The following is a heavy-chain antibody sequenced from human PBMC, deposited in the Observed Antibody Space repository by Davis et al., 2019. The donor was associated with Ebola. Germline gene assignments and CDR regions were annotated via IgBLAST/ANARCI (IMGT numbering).Heavy chain of an antibody. CDR3: ARYRNYYDSSGYYYEDFDY. CDR1: GGTFSSYA. Sequence: SVKVSCKASGGTFSSYAISWVRQAPGQGLEWMGGIIPIFGTANYAQKFQGRVTITADESTSTAYMELSSLRSEDTAVYYCARYRNYYDSSGYYYEDFDYWGQGTLVTVSS. V-gene: IGHV1-69*13. CDR2: IIPIFGTA. J-gene: IGHJ4*02. D-gene: IGHD3-22*01.